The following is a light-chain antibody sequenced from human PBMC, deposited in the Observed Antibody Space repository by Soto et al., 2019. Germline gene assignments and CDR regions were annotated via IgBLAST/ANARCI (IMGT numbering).Light chain of an antibody. J-gene: IGKJ5*01. Sequence: EIVMTQSPATLSVSPGERATLSCRASQSVSNYLAWYQQKPGQAPRLLIYEASNRASGIPARFSGRGSGTDFTLTISSLEPEDFAVYYCQQRSNWPPTFGQGTRLEI. CDR3: QQRSNWPPT. V-gene: IGKV3-11*01. CDR1: QSVSNY. CDR2: EAS.